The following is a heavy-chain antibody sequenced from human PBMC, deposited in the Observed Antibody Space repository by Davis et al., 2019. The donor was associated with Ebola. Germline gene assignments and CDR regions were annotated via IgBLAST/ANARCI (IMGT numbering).Heavy chain of an antibody. D-gene: IGHD3-22*01. CDR3: ARAREAYYYDSSGYYLGSDAFDI. J-gene: IGHJ3*02. CDR2: IYYSGST. CDR1: GGSISSSSYY. V-gene: IGHV4-39*01. Sequence: SETLSLTCTVSGGSISSSSYYWGWIRQPPGKGLEWIGSIYYSGSTYYNPSLKSRVTISVDTSKNQFSLKLSSVTAADTAVYYCARAREAYYYDSSGYYLGSDAFDIWGQGTMVTVSS.